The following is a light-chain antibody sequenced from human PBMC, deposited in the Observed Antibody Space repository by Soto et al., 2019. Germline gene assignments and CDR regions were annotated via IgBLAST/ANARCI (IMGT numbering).Light chain of an antibody. CDR1: SSNIGRNT. V-gene: IGLV1-44*01. J-gene: IGLJ3*02. CDR3: AAWDDSLNGVV. CDR2: SNN. Sequence: QPVLTQPPSASGTPGQRVTISCSGSSSNIGRNTVNWYQQLPGTAPKLLIHSNNQRPSGVPDRFSGSKSGTSASLAISGLQSEDEADYDCAAWDDSLNGVVFGGGTQVTVL.